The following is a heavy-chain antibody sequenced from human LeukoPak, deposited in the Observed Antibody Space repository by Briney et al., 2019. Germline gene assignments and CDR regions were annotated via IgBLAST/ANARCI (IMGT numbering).Heavy chain of an antibody. CDR1: GYTFTGYY. V-gene: IGHV1-2*02. J-gene: IGHJ4*02. CDR3: ARYGAVWFGELSLDY. D-gene: IGHD3-10*01. Sequence: ASVKVSCKASGYTFTGYYMHWVRQAPGQGLEWMGWINPNSGGTNYAKKFQGRVTMTRDTSISTAYMELSRLRSDDTAVYYCARYGAVWFGELSLDYWGQGTLVTVSS. CDR2: INPNSGGT.